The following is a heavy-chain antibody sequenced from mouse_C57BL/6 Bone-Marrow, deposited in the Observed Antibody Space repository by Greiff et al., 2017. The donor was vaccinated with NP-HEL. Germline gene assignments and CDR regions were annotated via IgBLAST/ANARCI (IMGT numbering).Heavy chain of an antibody. CDR2: IDPNSGGT. D-gene: IGHD2-3*01. CDR3: ARWGICDGYDGCAMDY. J-gene: IGHJ4*01. V-gene: IGHV1-72*01. CDR1: GYTFTSYW. Sequence: QVQLKQPGAELVKPGASVKLSCKASGYTFTSYWMHWVKQRPGRGLEWIGRIDPNSGGTKYNEKFKSKATLTVDKPSSTAYMQLSSLTSEDSAVYYCARWGICDGYDGCAMDYWGQGTSVTVSS.